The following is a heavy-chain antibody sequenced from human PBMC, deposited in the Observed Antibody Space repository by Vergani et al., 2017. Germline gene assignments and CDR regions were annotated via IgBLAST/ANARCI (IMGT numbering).Heavy chain of an antibody. CDR3: ARDSYWRSSGGLWDY. CDR1: GYPFSTYG. CDR2: ISYDGSNK. Sequence: QVQLVESGGGVVQPGESLRLSCAASGYPFSTYGMHWVRQAPGKGLEWVAVISYDGSNKYYADSVKGRFTISRDNSKNTLYLQMNSLRAEDTAVYYCARDSYWRSSGGLWDYWGQGTLVTVSS. D-gene: IGHD6-6*01. J-gene: IGHJ4*02. V-gene: IGHV3-30*19.